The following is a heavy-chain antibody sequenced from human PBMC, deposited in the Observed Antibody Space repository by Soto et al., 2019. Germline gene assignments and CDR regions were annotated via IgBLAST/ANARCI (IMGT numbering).Heavy chain of an antibody. CDR1: GYTFTSYG. Sequence: GASVKVSCKASGYTFTSYGIIWVRQAPGQGLEWMGWISAYNGNTNYAQKLQGRVTMTTDTSTSTAYMELRSLRSDDTAVYYCARVLLAAGPAETDYWGQGTLVTVSS. CDR2: ISAYNGNT. D-gene: IGHD6-13*01. V-gene: IGHV1-18*01. J-gene: IGHJ4*02. CDR3: ARVLLAAGPAETDY.